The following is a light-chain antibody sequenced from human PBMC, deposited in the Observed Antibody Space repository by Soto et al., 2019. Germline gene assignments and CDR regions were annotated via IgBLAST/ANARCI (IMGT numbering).Light chain of an antibody. Sequence: QSALTQPASVSGSPGQSITISCTGTSSDVGGYNYVSWYQQHPGKAPKLMIYDVSNRPSGVSNRFSGSNSGNTASLTISGLQAEDEADYYCSSYTSSSTYVFGTGTKVTVL. V-gene: IGLV2-14*01. J-gene: IGLJ1*01. CDR2: DVS. CDR1: SSDVGGYNY. CDR3: SSYTSSSTYV.